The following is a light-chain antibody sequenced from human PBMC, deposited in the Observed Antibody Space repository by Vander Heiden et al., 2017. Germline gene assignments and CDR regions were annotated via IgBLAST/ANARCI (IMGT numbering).Light chain of an antibody. CDR2: EVR. J-gene: IGLJ1*01. CDR1: SSDVGSYNF. CDR3: CSYAGSSLPYV. Sequence: QSALTQPASVSGSPGQSITISCTGTSSDVGSYNFVSWYQQHPGKVPKLMIYEVRKRPSGVSNRFSGSKSGNTASLTISGLQAEDEADYYCCSYAGSSLPYVFGPGTKVTVL. V-gene: IGLV2-23*02.